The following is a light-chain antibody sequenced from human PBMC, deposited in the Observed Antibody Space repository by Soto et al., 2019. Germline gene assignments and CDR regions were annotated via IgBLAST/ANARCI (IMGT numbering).Light chain of an antibody. CDR1: QSVRGSH. CDR3: QQYNSWPPIA. J-gene: IGKJ5*01. V-gene: IGKV3-15*01. Sequence: EIVMTQSPVTLSVSPGERATLSCRTSQSVRGSHLAWYQQKPGQAPRLLIYDASTRATGIPDRFSGGGSGTEFTLTISSLQSEDFVVYYCQQYNSWPPIAFGQGTRLEIK. CDR2: DAS.